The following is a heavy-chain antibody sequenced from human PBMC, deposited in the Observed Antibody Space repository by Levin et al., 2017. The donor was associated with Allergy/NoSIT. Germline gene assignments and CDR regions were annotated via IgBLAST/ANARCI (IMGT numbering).Heavy chain of an antibody. CDR1: GFTFSSYW. Sequence: GESLKISCAASGFTFSSYWMSWVRQAPGKGLEWVANIKQDGSEKYYVDSVKGRFTISRDNAKNSLYLQMNSLRAEDTAVYYCARDLVEMATIGLAYWGQGTLVTVSS. D-gene: IGHD5-24*01. V-gene: IGHV3-7*01. J-gene: IGHJ4*02. CDR2: IKQDGSEK. CDR3: ARDLVEMATIGLAY.